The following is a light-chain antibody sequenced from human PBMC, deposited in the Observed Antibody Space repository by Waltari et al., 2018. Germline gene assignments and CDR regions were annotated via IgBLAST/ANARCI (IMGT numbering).Light chain of an antibody. CDR2: MNN. CDR1: TSNIRPNY. Sequence: QSVLTQPPSASGTPGQRVTISCSGSTSNIRPNYVYWYQQLPGTAPKLLIYMNNPRPSGVPERFSGSKSGTSAARVISGLRSEDEADYYCATWDDSLMQGVFGGGTKLTVL. CDR3: ATWDDSLMQGV. J-gene: IGLJ3*02. V-gene: IGLV1-47*01.